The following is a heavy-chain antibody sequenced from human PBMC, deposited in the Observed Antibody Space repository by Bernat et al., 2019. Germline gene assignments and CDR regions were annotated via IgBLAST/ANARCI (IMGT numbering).Heavy chain of an antibody. V-gene: IGHV3-73*01. CDR3: TRVARRSGSYGADY. CDR1: GFTFSGSA. CDR2: IRSKANSYAT. J-gene: IGHJ4*02. Sequence: EVQLVESVGGLVQPGGSLKLSCAASGFTFSGSAMHWVRQASGKGLEWVGRIRSKANSYATAYAASVKGRFTISRDDSKNTAYLQMNSLKTEDTAVYYCTRVARRSGSYGADYWGQGTLVTVSS. D-gene: IGHD3-10*01.